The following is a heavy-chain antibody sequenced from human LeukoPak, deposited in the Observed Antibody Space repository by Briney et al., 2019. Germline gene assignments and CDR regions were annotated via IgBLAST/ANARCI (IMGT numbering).Heavy chain of an antibody. CDR1: GLTVGDYG. Sequence: GGSLRLSCAASGLTVGDYGMSWVRQAPGKRLEWVSGINWSGESTGYADSVKGRFTISRDNAENALYLQMNSLRAEDTALYYCARDLSSSWYSLGYWGRGTLVTVSS. CDR2: INWSGEST. D-gene: IGHD6-13*01. CDR3: ARDLSSSWYSLGY. J-gene: IGHJ4*02. V-gene: IGHV3-20*04.